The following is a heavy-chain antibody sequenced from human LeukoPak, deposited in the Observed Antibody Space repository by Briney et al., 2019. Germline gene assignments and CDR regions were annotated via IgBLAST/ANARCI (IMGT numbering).Heavy chain of an antibody. V-gene: IGHV3-23*01. J-gene: IGHJ4*02. CDR3: AKKGRSTMVRGSEMSY. CDR1: GFTFSTYG. CDR2: ISANARST. Sequence: GGSLRLSCEASGFTFSTYGIKWVRQAPGEGLEWVAAISANARSTYYADSVKGRFTISRDNSKNTLYLQMNSLRAEDTAVYYCAKKGRSTMVRGSEMSYWGQGTLVTVSS. D-gene: IGHD3-10*01.